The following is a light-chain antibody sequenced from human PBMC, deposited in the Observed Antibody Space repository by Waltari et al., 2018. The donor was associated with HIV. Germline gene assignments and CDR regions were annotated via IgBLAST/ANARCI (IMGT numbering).Light chain of an antibody. CDR1: NSDVGFYNL. CDR3: NSYRSSDTVI. J-gene: IGLJ2*01. V-gene: IGLV2-14*01. Sequence: QSALAQPASVSGSPGQSITISCTGRNSDVGFYNLVFWYQQFPGKAPQLIIYAVHSRPSGVSSRFSGSKSGNTASLTISDLQAEDEAEYFCNSYRSSDTVIFGGGTKLTVL. CDR2: AVH.